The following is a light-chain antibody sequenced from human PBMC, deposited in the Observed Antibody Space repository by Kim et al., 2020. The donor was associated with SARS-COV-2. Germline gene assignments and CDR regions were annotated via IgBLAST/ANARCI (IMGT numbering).Light chain of an antibody. CDR1: SSNIGNNY. CDR3: GAWDSGLSDVL. Sequence: QSVLTQPPSVSAAPGQKVTISCSGTSSNIGNNYVSWYQQFPGTAPRLLIYDNNKRPSGIPDRFSGSKSGTSATLGITGLQTGDEADYYCGAWDSGLSDVLFGGGTQLTVL. CDR2: DNN. J-gene: IGLJ2*01. V-gene: IGLV1-51*01.